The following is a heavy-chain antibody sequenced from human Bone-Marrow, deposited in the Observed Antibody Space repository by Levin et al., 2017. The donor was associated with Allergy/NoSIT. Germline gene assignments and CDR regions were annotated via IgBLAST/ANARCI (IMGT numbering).Heavy chain of an antibody. J-gene: IGHJ3*02. V-gene: IGHV3-21*01. CDR2: ISSSGSDM. D-gene: IGHD3-10*02. CDR1: GFTFSDYS. CDR3: ARGIIGDVRVAHKEAFDI. Sequence: TGGSLRLSCIVSGFTFSDYSINWVRQAPGKGLEWVSSISSSGSDMYYVDSVKGRFTISRDNAKNSLTLQMNSLRVEDTAVYYCARGIIGDVRVAHKEAFDIWGQGTMVSVSS.